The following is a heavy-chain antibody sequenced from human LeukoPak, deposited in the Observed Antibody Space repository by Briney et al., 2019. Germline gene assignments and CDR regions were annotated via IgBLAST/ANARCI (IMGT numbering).Heavy chain of an antibody. J-gene: IGHJ3*02. D-gene: IGHD1-14*01. CDR3: AKEGAGNRLTDAFDI. CDR2: ISGSGGST. CDR1: GFTLSNYP. Sequence: AGGSLRLFCAASGFTLSNYPMSWVRQAPGKGLEWVSAISGSGGSTYYADSVKGRFTISRDNSKNTLYLQMNSLRAEDTAVYYCAKEGAGNRLTDAFDIWGQGTMVTVSS. V-gene: IGHV3-23*01.